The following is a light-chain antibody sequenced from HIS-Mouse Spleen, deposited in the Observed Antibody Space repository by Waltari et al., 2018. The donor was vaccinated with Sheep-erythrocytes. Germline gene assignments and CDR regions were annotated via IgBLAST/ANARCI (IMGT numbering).Light chain of an antibody. Sequence: QSVLTQPPSVSGAPGPRVTISCTGSSSNLGAGYDVHWYPQLPGTAPKLLIYGNSNRPSGVPDRFSGSKSGTSASLAITGLQAEDEADYYCQSYDSSLSGSVFGGGTKLTVL. CDR3: QSYDSSLSGSV. CDR1: SSNLGAGYD. CDR2: GNS. J-gene: IGLJ2*01. V-gene: IGLV1-40*01.